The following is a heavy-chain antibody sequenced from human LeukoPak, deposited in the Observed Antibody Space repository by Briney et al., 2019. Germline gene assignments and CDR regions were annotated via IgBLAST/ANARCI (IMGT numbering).Heavy chain of an antibody. CDR2: ISSSGSTI. Sequence: PGGSLRLSCAASGFTFSDYYMSWIRQAPGKGLEWVSYISSSGSTIYYADSVKGRFTISRDNAKNSLYLQMNSLRAEDTAVYYCARVAPLYSSSWHFDYWGQGTLVTVSS. CDR1: GFTFSDYY. J-gene: IGHJ4*02. V-gene: IGHV3-11*04. D-gene: IGHD6-13*01. CDR3: ARVAPLYSSSWHFDY.